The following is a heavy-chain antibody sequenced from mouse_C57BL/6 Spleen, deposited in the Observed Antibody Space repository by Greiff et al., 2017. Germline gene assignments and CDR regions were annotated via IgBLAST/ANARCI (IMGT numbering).Heavy chain of an antibody. D-gene: IGHD2-4*01. CDR1: GYTFTSYG. V-gene: IGHV1-81*01. J-gene: IGHJ3*01. CDR3: ASGDYGGAWFAY. Sequence: QVQLQQSGAELARPGASVKLSCKASGYTFTSYGISWVKQRTGQGLEWIGEIYPRSGNTYYNEKFKGKATLTTDKSYSTAYMELRSLTSEDSAVYVCASGDYGGAWFAYWGQGTLVTVSA. CDR2: IYPRSGNT.